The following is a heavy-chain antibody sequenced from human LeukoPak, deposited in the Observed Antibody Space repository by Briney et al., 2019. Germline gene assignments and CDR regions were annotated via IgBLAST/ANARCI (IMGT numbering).Heavy chain of an antibody. V-gene: IGHV3-64D*09. CDR1: GFTFSTYF. Sequence: RGSLRLSCSASGFTFSTYFMHWVRQAPGKGLEYVSAISSNGGSTYYADSVKGRFTISRDNSKNTLYLHMSSLRAEDTAVYHCVKDDSYYYDSSGYPHWGQGTLVSAPS. CDR3: VKDDSYYYDSSGYPH. D-gene: IGHD3-22*01. J-gene: IGHJ4*02. CDR2: ISSNGGST.